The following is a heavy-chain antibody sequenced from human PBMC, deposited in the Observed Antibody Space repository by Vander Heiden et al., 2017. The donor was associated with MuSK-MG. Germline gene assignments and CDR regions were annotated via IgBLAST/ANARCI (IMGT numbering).Heavy chain of an antibody. J-gene: IGHJ4*02. CDR1: GFTFSTYW. Sequence: EVQLVESGGGLVQPGGSLRLSCVVSGFTFSTYWRNWVRRAPGKGLEWVANIKQDGSEKNYVDSVKGRFTISRDNAKNSLYLQMNSLRAEDTAVYYCARLQAGYWGQGTLVTVSS. V-gene: IGHV3-7*03. CDR3: ARLQAGY. CDR2: IKQDGSEK.